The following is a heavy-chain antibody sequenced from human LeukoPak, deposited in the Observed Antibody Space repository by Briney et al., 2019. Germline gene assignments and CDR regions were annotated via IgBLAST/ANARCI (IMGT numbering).Heavy chain of an antibody. V-gene: IGHV3-48*03. J-gene: IGHJ4*02. D-gene: IGHD6-19*01. CDR1: VFSLCSQE. CDR3: ATLRGL. Sequence: GGSLRLSCGAWVFSLCSQEMKWARQAPGKGLEWVSYISSSSSTIYYADSVKGRFTISRDNAKNSLYLQMNSLRDEDTAVYYCATLRGLGGQGTLVTVSS. CDR2: ISSSSSTI.